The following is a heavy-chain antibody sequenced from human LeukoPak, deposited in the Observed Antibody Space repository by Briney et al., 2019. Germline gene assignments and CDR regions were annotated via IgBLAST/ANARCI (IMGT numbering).Heavy chain of an antibody. CDR2: INHSGST. V-gene: IGHV4-34*01. D-gene: IGHD2-2*02. CDR1: GGSFSDYY. Sequence: SETLSLTCAVYGGSFSDYYWSWIRQPPGKGLEWIGEINHSGSTNYNPSLKSRVTISVDTSKNQFSLKLSPVTAADTAVYYCARDKYTYFDYWGQGTLVTVSS. CDR3: ARDKYTYFDY. J-gene: IGHJ4*02.